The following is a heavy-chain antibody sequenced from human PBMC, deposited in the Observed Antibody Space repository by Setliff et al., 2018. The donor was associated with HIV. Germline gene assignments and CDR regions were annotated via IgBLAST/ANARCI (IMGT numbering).Heavy chain of an antibody. CDR3: ASARIPTGGVSTSLDF. V-gene: IGHV3-13*01. CDR2: IGTAGDT. Sequence: GGSLRLSCAASGFTFTNYWMHWVRQATGKGLEWVSAIGTAGDTYYPGSVKGRFTISRENAKNSLYLQTNSLRAGDTAVYYCASARIPTGGVSTSLDFWGLGTLVTVSS. J-gene: IGHJ4*02. CDR1: GFTFTNYW. D-gene: IGHD2-15*01.